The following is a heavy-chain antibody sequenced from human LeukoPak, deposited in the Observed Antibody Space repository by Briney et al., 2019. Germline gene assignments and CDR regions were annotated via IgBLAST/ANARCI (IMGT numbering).Heavy chain of an antibody. CDR3: ARDPVAGAAQFDY. CDR2: IKQDGSEK. D-gene: IGHD6-19*01. Sequence: GGSLRLSCAASGFTFSSYWMSWVRQAPGKGLEWVANIKQDGSEKYYVDSVKGRFTISRDNAKNTLYLQMNSLRAEDTAVYYCARDPVAGAAQFDYWGQGTLVTVSS. J-gene: IGHJ4*02. V-gene: IGHV3-7*01. CDR1: GFTFSSYW.